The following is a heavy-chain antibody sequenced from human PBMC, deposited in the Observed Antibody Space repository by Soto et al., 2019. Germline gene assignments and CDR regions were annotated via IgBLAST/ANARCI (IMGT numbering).Heavy chain of an antibody. J-gene: IGHJ4*02. D-gene: IGHD4-17*01. CDR3: ARLNDYGGVVDY. CDR1: GGSISSSSYY. Sequence: QLQLQESGPGLVKPSETLSLTCTVSGGSISSSSYYWGWIRQPPGKGLEWIGSIYYSGSTYYNPSLKSRVTISVDTSKNQFSLKLSSVTAADTAVYYCARLNDYGGVVDYWGQGTLVTVSS. CDR2: IYYSGST. V-gene: IGHV4-39*01.